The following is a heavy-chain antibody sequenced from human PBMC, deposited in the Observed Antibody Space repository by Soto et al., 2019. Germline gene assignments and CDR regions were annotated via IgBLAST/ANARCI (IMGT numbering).Heavy chain of an antibody. CDR3: ARDSLTGNYFDP. CDR1: GGSISSGGYA. V-gene: IGHV4-30-2*01. J-gene: IGHJ5*02. CDR2: IYHSGYT. Sequence: QLQLQESGSGLVKPSQTLSLTCAVSGGSISSGGYAWNWIRQPPGKGLEWIGYIYHSGYTSYNPSLKSRVTISVDKSKNQFSLKLSCVTAAHTAVYYCARDSLTGNYFDPWGQGTLVTVSS. D-gene: IGHD1-7*01.